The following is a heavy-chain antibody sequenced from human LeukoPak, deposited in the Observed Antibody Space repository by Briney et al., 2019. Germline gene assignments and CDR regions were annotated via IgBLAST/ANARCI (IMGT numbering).Heavy chain of an antibody. CDR3: ARQRRYCSGDNCYQRTFDY. CDR2: IKQDGSEK. J-gene: IGHJ4*02. Sequence: GPLILSCAASGFIFNNYWISWVRQAPGEGLEWVANIKQDGSEKYYVDSVKGRFTISRDNAKNSLYLQMNSLRAEDTAVYYCARQRRYCSGDNCYQRTFDYWGQGTLVTVSS. CDR1: GFIFNNYW. D-gene: IGHD2-15*01. V-gene: IGHV3-7*01.